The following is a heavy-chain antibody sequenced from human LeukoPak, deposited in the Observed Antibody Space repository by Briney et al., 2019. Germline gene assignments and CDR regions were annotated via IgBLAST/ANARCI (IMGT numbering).Heavy chain of an antibody. J-gene: IGHJ4*02. V-gene: IGHV3-13*05. CDR1: GFTFSSYD. CDR2: IGTAGDP. CDR3: VRASRGWYYFDY. Sequence: SGGPLRLSCAASGFTFSSYDMHWVRQVTGKGLEWVSAIGTAGDPSYPGSVKGRFTISREIAKNSLYLQMNSLRDGDTAVYYCVRASRGWYYFDYWGQGTLVTVSS. D-gene: IGHD6-19*01.